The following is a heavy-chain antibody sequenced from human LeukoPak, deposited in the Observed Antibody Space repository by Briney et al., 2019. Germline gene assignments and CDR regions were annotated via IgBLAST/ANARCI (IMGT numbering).Heavy chain of an antibody. CDR2: ISGSGGST. D-gene: IGHD3-10*01. J-gene: IGHJ4*02. CDR1: GFTFSSYG. V-gene: IGHV3-23*01. CDR3: AKNYGSAAYFDY. Sequence: GRSLRLSCAASGFTFSSYGMSWVRQAPGKGLEWVSAISGSGGSTYYADSVKGRFTISRDNSKNTLYLQMNSLRAEDTAVYYCAKNYGSAAYFDYWGQRTLVTVSS.